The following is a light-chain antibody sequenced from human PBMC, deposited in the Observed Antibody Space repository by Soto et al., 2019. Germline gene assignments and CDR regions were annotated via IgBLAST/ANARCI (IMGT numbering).Light chain of an antibody. Sequence: EVVMTQSPATLSVSPVEGATLSCRASQSVSSKLAWYQQKPGQAPRLLIYGASTRATGITARFSGSESRTEFALTISRLKSEDFAVYYCQQYDNWPFTFGPGNKVDIK. V-gene: IGKV3-15*01. CDR3: QQYDNWPFT. CDR1: QSVSSK. J-gene: IGKJ3*01. CDR2: GAS.